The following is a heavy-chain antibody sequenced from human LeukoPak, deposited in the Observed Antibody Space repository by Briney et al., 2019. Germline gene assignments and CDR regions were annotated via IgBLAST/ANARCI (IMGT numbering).Heavy chain of an antibody. CDR3: ARVRLVPVYYYYYMDV. D-gene: IGHD2-2*01. CDR1: GGSLSSYY. Sequence: SETLSLTCTVSGGSLSSYYWSWLRQPAGKGLEWIGRIYTRGSINYNPSLKSRVTMSVDTSKNQFSLNLSSVTAADTAVYYCARVRLVPVYYYYYMDVCGKGTTVTVSS. CDR2: IYTRGSI. V-gene: IGHV4-4*07. J-gene: IGHJ6*03.